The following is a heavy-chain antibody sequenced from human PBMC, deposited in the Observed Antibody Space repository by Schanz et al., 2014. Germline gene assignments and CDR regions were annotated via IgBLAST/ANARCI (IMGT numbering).Heavy chain of an antibody. D-gene: IGHD3-10*01. CDR1: GYTFVSYS. CDR2: IIPVLNIA. CDR3: ARGRGFYDY. V-gene: IGHV1-69*02. Sequence: QVQLVQSGGEMKKPGASVKVSCKASGYTFVSYSMHWVRQAPGQGLEWMGKIIPVLNIATYAQRFQGRVSITADTSTNTAYMELSSLTSEDTAVHYCARGRGFYDYWGQGTLVTVSS. J-gene: IGHJ4*02.